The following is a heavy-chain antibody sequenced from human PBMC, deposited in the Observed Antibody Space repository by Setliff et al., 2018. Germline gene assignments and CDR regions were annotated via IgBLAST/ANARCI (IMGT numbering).Heavy chain of an antibody. CDR2: FDPEDGET. CDR1: GYTLTELS. J-gene: IGHJ5*02. CDR3: ATDKMAVAGTWFDP. Sequence: ASVKVSCKVSGYTLTELSMHWVRQAPGKGLEWMGGFDPEDGETTYAQKFQGRVTMTEDTSTDTAYVELSSLRSEDTAVYYCATDKMAVAGTWFDPWGQGTLVTVSS. D-gene: IGHD6-19*01. V-gene: IGHV1-24*01.